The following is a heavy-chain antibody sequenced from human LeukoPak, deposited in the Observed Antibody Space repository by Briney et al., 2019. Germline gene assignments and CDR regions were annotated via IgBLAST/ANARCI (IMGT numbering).Heavy chain of an antibody. D-gene: IGHD2-2*02. CDR2: INPNSGGT. CDR1: GYTFTSYY. CDR3: ARGSFGYCSSTSCYTETEVFDY. Sequence: ASVKVSCKASGYTFTSYYMHWVRQAPGQGLEWMGWINPNSGGTNYAQKFQGRVTMTRDTSISTAYMELSRLRSDDTAVYYCARGSFGYCSSTSCYTETEVFDYWGQGTLVTVSS. J-gene: IGHJ4*02. V-gene: IGHV1-2*02.